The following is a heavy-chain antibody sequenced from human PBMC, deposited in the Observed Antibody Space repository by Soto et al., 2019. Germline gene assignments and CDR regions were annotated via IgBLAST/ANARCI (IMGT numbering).Heavy chain of an antibody. CDR1: GVSFSGYY. CDR2: INYSGST. J-gene: IGHJ6*03. V-gene: IGHV4-34*01. CDR3: ARQVTTGPYYYYYYMDV. Sequence: SETLSLTCAVYGVSFSGYYWSWIRQPPGKGLEWIGEINYSGSTNYNPSLKSRVTISVDTSKNQFSLKLSSVTAADTAVYYCARQVTTGPYYYYYYMDVWGKGTTVTVSS. D-gene: IGHD4-4*01.